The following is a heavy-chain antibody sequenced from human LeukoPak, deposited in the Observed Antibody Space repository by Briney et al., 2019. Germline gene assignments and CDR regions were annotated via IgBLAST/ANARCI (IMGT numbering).Heavy chain of an antibody. CDR3: ARSRVRGSPLPNAFDI. D-gene: IGHD3-10*01. J-gene: IGHJ3*02. CDR2: ISDYDGNT. CDR1: GDSIRSYG. Sequence: ASVKVSCKASGDSIRSYGITWVRQAPGQGLEWMGWISDYDGNTNYAQNVQGRVTMTTDTSTSTAYMELRSLRSDDTAVYYCARSRVRGSPLPNAFDIWGQGTKVTVSS. V-gene: IGHV1-18*01.